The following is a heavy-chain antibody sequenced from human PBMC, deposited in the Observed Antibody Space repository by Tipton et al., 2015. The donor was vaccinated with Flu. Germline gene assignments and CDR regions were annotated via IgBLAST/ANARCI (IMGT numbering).Heavy chain of an antibody. CDR3: ARASCSSASCRTRFDY. D-gene: IGHD2-2*01. CDR1: GGSFSNYY. V-gene: IGHV4-59*01. J-gene: IGHJ4*02. CDR2: VNYRGTT. Sequence: TLSLTCSVSGGSFSNYYWSWIRQPPGKGLEWIGYVNYRGTTNYNPSLMSRFTISVDTSKNQFSLKLSSVTAADTALYYCARASCSSASCRTRFDYWGQGTLVTVSS.